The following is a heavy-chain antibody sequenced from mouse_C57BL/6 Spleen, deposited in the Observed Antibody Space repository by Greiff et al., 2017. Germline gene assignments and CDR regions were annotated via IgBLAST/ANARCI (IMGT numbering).Heavy chain of an antibody. CDR3: ARAQATSFYAMDY. D-gene: IGHD3-2*02. CDR2: INYDGSST. J-gene: IGHJ4*01. CDR1: GFTFSDYY. Sequence: EVKLMESEGGLVQPGSSMKLSCTASGFTFSDYYMAWVRQVPEKGLEWVANINYDGSSTYYLDSLKSRFIISRDNAKNILYLQMSSLKSEDTATYYCARAQATSFYAMDYWGQGTSVTVSS. V-gene: IGHV5-16*01.